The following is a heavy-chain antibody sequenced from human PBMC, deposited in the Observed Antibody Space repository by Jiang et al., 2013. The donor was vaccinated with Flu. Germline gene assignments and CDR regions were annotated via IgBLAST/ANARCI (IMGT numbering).Heavy chain of an antibody. Sequence: CVSWIRQPPGKALEWLALIDWDDDKYYSTSLKTRLTISKDTSKNQVVLTMTNMDPVDTATYYCARFRTSGYYRQDWGQGTLVTVSS. D-gene: IGHD3-22*01. V-gene: IGHV2-70*01. CDR1: C. CDR3: ARFRTSGYYRQD. CDR2: IDWDDDK. J-gene: IGHJ4*02.